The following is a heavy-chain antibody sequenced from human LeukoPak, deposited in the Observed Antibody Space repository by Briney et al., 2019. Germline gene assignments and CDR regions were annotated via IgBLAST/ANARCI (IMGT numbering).Heavy chain of an antibody. CDR2: INSYSGGT. V-gene: IGHV1-2*02. CDR3: ARSPRVAATSTGWTFDF. D-gene: IGHD6-19*01. Sequence: ASVKVSCKASGYTFTGYYMNWVRQAPGQGHEWMGWINSYSGGTYYAQNFQGRVTMTRDTSSNTAYMELSGLRSDDTAVFYCARSPRVAATSTGWTFDFWGQGTMLTVFS. J-gene: IGHJ3*01. CDR1: GYTFTGYY.